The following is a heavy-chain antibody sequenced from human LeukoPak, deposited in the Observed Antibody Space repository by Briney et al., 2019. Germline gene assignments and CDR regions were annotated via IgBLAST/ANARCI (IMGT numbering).Heavy chain of an antibody. CDR2: INRSGST. Sequence: SETLSLTCAVYGGSFSGYYWSWIRQPPGKGLEWIGEINRSGSTNYNPSLKSRVTISVDTSKNQFSLKLSSVTAADTAVYYCARRGDYYDSSGYYRDWGQGTLVTVSS. D-gene: IGHD3-22*01. J-gene: IGHJ4*02. CDR1: GGSFSGYY. CDR3: ARRGDYYDSSGYYRD. V-gene: IGHV4-34*01.